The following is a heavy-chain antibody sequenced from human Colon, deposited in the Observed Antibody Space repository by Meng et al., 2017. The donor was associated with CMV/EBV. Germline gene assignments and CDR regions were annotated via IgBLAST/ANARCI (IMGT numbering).Heavy chain of an antibody. CDR3: ARGNVDTATVSDY. CDR1: GYTFASYG. J-gene: IGHJ4*02. D-gene: IGHD5-18*01. Sequence: KASGYTFASYGISWMRQAPGQGLEWMGWISAYNGNTNYAQKFQGRVTMTTDTSTSTAYMELRSLRSDDTAVYYCARGNVDTATVSDYWGQGTLVTVSS. V-gene: IGHV1-18*01. CDR2: ISAYNGNT.